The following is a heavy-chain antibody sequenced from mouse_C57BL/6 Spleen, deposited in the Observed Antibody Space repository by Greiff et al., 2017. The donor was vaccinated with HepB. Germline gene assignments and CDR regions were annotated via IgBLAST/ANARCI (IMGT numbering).Heavy chain of an antibody. V-gene: IGHV1-82*01. D-gene: IGHD1-1*01. CDR2: IYPGDGDT. Sequence: VKLMESGPELVKPGASVKISCKASGYAFSSSWMNWVKQRPGKGLEWIGRIYPGDGDTNYNGKFKGKATLTADKSSSTAYMQLSSLTSEDSAVYFCARGGYYGSSPDWYFDVWGTGTTVTVSS. CDR1: GYAFSSSW. CDR3: ARGGYYGSSPDWYFDV. J-gene: IGHJ1*03.